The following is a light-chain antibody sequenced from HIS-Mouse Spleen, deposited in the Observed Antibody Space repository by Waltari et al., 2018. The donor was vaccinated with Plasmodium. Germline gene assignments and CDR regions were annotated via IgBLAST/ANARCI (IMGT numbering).Light chain of an antibody. J-gene: IGLJ3*02. CDR2: KDI. CDR3: YSAADNNLV. V-gene: IGLV3-27*01. CDR1: LLAKKY. Sequence: SYELTQPSSVSVSPGQTARITCSGELLAKKYARWFQQKPGQAPVLVIYKDIERPSGIPERFSGSSSGTTVTLTISGAQVEDEADYYCYSAADNNLVFGGGTKLTVL.